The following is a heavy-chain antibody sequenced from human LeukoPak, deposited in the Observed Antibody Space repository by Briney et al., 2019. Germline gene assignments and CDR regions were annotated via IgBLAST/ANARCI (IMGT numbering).Heavy chain of an antibody. CDR1: GGTFSSYA. J-gene: IGHJ6*04. V-gene: IGHV1-69*06. Sequence: SVKVSCKASGGTFSSYAISWVRQAPGQGLEWMGGIIPIFGTANYAQKFQGRVTITADKSTSTAYMELSSLRSEDTAVYYCARGFVLSKFPNYYYYYGMGVWGKGTTVTVSS. CDR2: IIPIFGTA. CDR3: ARGFVLSKFPNYYYYYGMGV. D-gene: IGHD3-10*01.